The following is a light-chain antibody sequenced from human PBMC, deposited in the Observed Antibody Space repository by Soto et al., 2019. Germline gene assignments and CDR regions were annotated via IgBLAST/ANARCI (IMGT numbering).Light chain of an antibody. Sequence: QSVLTQPPSVSAAPGQWVTISCSGSSSNIGRNYLSWYQHFPGTTPKLLIYDNDKRPSGIPDRFSGSKSGTSATLGITGLQTGDEADYYCGTWDSSLSAYVFGTGTKLTVL. J-gene: IGLJ1*01. V-gene: IGLV1-51*01. CDR1: SSNIGRNY. CDR3: GTWDSSLSAYV. CDR2: DND.